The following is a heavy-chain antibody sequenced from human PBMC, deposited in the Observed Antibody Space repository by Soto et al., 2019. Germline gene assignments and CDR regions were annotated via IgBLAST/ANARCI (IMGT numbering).Heavy chain of an antibody. D-gene: IGHD6-19*01. CDR2: MYLSGST. CDR1: GDSISGSS. Sequence: QVQLQESGPGLVKPSETLSLTCTVSGDSISGSSWSWIRQPPGKGLEWIAYMYLSGSTNSNPSLKSRVTISVDTSKNQFSLKLSSVTAADTAVYYCARGSGWYFHWGQGTLVTVSS. CDR3: ARGSGWYFH. J-gene: IGHJ4*02. V-gene: IGHV4-59*01.